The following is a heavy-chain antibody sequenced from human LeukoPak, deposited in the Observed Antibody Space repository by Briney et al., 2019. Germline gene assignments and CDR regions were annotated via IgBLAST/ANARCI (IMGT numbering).Heavy chain of an antibody. Sequence: PSETLSLTCAVSGGSFSGYYWSWIRQPPGKGLEWIGEINHSGSTNYNPSLKSRVTISVDTSKNEFSLKLSSVTAADAAVYYCARKFTSMVRGVITFDWGQGNLVTVSS. J-gene: IGHJ4*02. CDR3: ARKFTSMVRGVITFD. CDR2: INHSGST. CDR1: GGSFSGYY. V-gene: IGHV4-34*01. D-gene: IGHD3-10*01.